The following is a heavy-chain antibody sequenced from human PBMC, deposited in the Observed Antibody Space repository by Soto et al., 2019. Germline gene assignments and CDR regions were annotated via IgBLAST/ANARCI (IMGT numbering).Heavy chain of an antibody. CDR1: GFTFSGSA. D-gene: IGHD2-8*01. Sequence: GGSLRLSCAASGFTFSGSAMHWVRQASGKGLEWVGRIRSKANSYATAYAASVKGRFTISRDDSKNTAYLQMNSLKTEDTAVYYCTRHDEGGRTNGVCYFDYWGQGTLVTVSS. J-gene: IGHJ4*02. CDR3: TRHDEGGRTNGVCYFDY. V-gene: IGHV3-73*01. CDR2: IRSKANSYAT.